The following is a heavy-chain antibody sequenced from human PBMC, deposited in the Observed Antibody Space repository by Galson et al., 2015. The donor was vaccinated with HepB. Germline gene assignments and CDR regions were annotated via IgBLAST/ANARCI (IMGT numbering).Heavy chain of an antibody. CDR1: GFTFSNYV. V-gene: IGHV3-30*18. CDR3: AKDRTVTLYYYYYGMDV. Sequence: SLRLSCAASGFTFSNYVIHWVRQAPGKGLEWVAVISYDGSKKYYADSVKGRFTISRDNSKNTLYLQMNSLRAEDTAVYYCAKDRTVTLYYYYYGMDVWGQGTTVTVSS. CDR2: ISYDGSKK. D-gene: IGHD4-17*01. J-gene: IGHJ6*02.